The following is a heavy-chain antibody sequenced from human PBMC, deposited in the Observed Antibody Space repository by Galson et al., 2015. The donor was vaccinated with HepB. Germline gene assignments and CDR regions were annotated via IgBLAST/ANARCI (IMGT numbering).Heavy chain of an antibody. V-gene: IGHV1-2*02. Sequence: SVKVSCKASGYDFSDFYIHWVRQAPGQGLEWMGRINPNSGVTRYADKFQGGVTMTRDTSITTAYLELRRLKSDDTAVYYCATALRGNNYGRDYHGMDVWGQGTTVTVSS. D-gene: IGHD5-18*01. J-gene: IGHJ6*02. CDR3: ATALRGNNYGRDYHGMDV. CDR2: INPNSGVT. CDR1: GYDFSDFY.